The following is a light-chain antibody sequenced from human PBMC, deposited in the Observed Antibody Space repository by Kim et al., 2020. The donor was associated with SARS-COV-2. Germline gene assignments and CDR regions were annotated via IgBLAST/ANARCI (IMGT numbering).Light chain of an antibody. CDR1: QSVSSSY. CDR3: QQYGSSPELT. J-gene: IGKJ4*01. V-gene: IGKV3-20*01. Sequence: PGERATLSCRASQSVSSSYLAWYQQKPGQAPRHLIYGASSRATGIPDRCSGSGSGTDFTLTISRLEPEDFAVYYCQQYGSSPELTFGGGTKVDIK. CDR2: GAS.